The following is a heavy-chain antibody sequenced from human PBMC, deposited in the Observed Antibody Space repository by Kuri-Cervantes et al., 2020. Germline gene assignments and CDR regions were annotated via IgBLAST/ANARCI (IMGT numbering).Heavy chain of an antibody. V-gene: IGHV4-4*02. CDR3: ARHSTTYYYDSSGIGSLIENYYFDY. CDR1: GGSIRTSNW. Sequence: SETLSLTCAVSGGSIRTSNWWSWVRQPPGKGLEWIGEIYHSGSTYYNPSLKSRVTISVDRSKNQFSLKLSSVTAADTAVYYCARHSTTYYYDSSGIGSLIENYYFDYWGQGTLVTVSS. J-gene: IGHJ4*02. CDR2: IYHSGST. D-gene: IGHD3-22*01.